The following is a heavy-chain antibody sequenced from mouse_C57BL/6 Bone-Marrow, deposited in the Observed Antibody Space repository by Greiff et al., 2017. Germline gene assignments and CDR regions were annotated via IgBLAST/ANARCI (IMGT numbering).Heavy chain of an antibody. J-gene: IGHJ4*01. CDR2: INPSSGYT. CDR1: GYTFTSYT. D-gene: IGHD2-4*01. Sequence: QVQLQQSGAELARPGASVKMSCKASGYTFTSYTMHWVKQRPGQGLEWIGYINPSSGYTKYNQKFKDKATLTADKTSSTAYMQLSSLTSEDSAVYYCARWGYEYGGTGYYAMDYWGQGTSVTVSS. CDR3: ARWGYEYGGTGYYAMDY. V-gene: IGHV1-4*01.